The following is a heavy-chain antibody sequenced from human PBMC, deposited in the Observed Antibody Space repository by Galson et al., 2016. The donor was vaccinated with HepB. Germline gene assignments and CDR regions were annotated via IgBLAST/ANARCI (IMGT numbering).Heavy chain of an antibody. CDR2: ISRGSGYI. V-gene: IGHV3-21*01. D-gene: IGHD5-18*01. J-gene: IGHJ4*02. CDR3: CVDTAMDYVFDY. CDR1: GFTFSTYN. Sequence: SLRLSCAASGFTFSTYNMNWVRQAPGKGPEWVSSISRGSGYIYYADSVKGRFTISRDNAKNSLYLQMNSLRAEDTAVYYCCVDTAMDYVFDYWGQGTLVTVSS.